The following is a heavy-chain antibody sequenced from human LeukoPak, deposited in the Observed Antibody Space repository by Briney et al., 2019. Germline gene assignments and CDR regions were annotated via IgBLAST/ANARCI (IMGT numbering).Heavy chain of an antibody. CDR3: ARDRRNYYYYGMDV. V-gene: IGHV4-4*02. CDR2: IFYSGSV. Sequence: SETLSLTCDVSGGSINSSNWWSWVRQSPEKGLEWIGQIFYSGSVNYSPSFKSRVTISVDTSKNLFSLRLTSMTAADTAIYYCARDRRNYYYYGMDVWGQGTTVTVSS. CDR1: GGSINSSNW. J-gene: IGHJ6*02.